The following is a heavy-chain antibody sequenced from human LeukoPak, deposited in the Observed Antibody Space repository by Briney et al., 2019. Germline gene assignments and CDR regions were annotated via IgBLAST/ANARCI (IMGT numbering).Heavy chain of an antibody. CDR3: ASLDTAPTGDAFDI. Sequence: GGSLRLSCAASGFTFSSYAIHWVRQAPGKGLEWVAVISFDGTDAFYADSVKGRFTISRDNSKNTLYLQMNSLRAEDTAVYYCASLDTAPTGDAFDIWGQGTMVTVSS. V-gene: IGHV3-30*04. J-gene: IGHJ3*02. CDR2: ISFDGTDA. CDR1: GFTFSSYA. D-gene: IGHD5-18*01.